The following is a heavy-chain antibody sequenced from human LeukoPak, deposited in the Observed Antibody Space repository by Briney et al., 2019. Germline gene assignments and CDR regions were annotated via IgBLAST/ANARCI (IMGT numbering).Heavy chain of an antibody. Sequence: ASVKVSCKASGYTFISYDIDWVRQATGQGLEWMGWMSPKSGNTDYAQKFQGRVTMTRNTSINTAYLELSSLRSDDTAVYFCARGVGGLGNMDVWGRGTTVIISS. CDR1: GYTFISYD. CDR2: MSPKSGNT. D-gene: IGHD3-16*01. V-gene: IGHV1-8*01. J-gene: IGHJ6*03. CDR3: ARGVGGLGNMDV.